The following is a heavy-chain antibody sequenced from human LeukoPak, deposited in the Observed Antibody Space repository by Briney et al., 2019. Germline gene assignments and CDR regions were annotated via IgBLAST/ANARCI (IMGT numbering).Heavy chain of an antibody. CDR2: IRYDGSNK. CDR1: GFTFSSYG. Sequence: GGSLRLSCAASGFTFSSYGMHWVRQAPGKGLEWVAFIRYDGSNKYYADSVKGRFTISRDNAKNSLYLQMNSLRAEDTAVYYCARDPTTRGPDAFDIWGQGTMVTVSS. V-gene: IGHV3-30*02. CDR3: ARDPTTRGPDAFDI. D-gene: IGHD1-26*01. J-gene: IGHJ3*02.